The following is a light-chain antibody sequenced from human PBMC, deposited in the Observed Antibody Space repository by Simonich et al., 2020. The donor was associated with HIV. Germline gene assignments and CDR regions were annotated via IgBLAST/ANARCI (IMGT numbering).Light chain of an antibody. J-gene: IGKJ4*01. V-gene: IGKV3-11*01. CDR3: QQRGHWPRLT. CDR2: DAS. CDR1: QSVSSY. Sequence: EIVLTQSPATLSLSPGERATLSCRASQSVSSYLAWYQQKPGQAPRLLIYDASNRATGIPARFSGSGSGTDFTLTISSLEPEDVAVYYCQQRGHWPRLTFGGGTKVEIK.